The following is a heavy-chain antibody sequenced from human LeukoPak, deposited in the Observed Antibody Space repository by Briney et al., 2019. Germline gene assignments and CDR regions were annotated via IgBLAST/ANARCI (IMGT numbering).Heavy chain of an antibody. Sequence: GGSLRLSCAASGSSFVKSGMHWVRQAPGKGLEWVALISYDGNNRHYADSVKGRFTISRDDSKSTMYLQIDSLRSDDTAVYYCARDLDYYDSSGYYYFDYWGQGTLVTVSS. CDR2: ISYDGNNR. D-gene: IGHD3-22*01. CDR3: ARDLDYYDSSGYYYFDY. V-gene: IGHV3-30*03. CDR1: GSSFVKSG. J-gene: IGHJ4*02.